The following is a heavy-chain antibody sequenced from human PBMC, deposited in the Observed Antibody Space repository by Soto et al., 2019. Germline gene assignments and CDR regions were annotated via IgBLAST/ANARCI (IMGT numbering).Heavy chain of an antibody. D-gene: IGHD6-19*01. CDR1: GYSFTSYW. Sequence: EVQLVQSGAEVKKPGESLKISCKGSGYSFTSYWIGWLRQMPGKGLELMGIIYPDDSDTRYSPSFQGHVTISADKSISATYLQWNNLKASDTAMYYCARPFDTSGWYVYWGQGTLVTVSS. J-gene: IGHJ4*02. CDR2: IYPDDSDT. V-gene: IGHV5-51*01. CDR3: ARPFDTSGWYVY.